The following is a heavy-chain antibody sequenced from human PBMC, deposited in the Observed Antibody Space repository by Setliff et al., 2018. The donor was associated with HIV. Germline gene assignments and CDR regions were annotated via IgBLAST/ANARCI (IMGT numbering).Heavy chain of an antibody. CDR3: ARSQETSVAATEI. CDR1: GGSLSGYY. Sequence: PSETLSLTCAVHGGSLSGYYWTWIRQPPGKGLEWIGEINHSGSTNYSPSLKSRVTISLDTSKNQFSLSLSSVTASDTALYYCARSQETSVAATEIWGQGTMVTVSS. J-gene: IGHJ3*02. CDR2: INHSGST. V-gene: IGHV4-34*01.